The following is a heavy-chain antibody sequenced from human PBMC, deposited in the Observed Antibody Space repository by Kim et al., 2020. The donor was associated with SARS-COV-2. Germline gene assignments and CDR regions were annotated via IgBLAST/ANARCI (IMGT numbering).Heavy chain of an antibody. V-gene: IGHV4-39*07. J-gene: IGHJ3*02. CDR1: GGSISSSSYY. CDR2: IYYSGST. CDR3: ARDEDYGDYSGAFDI. D-gene: IGHD4-17*01. Sequence: SETLSLTCTVSGGSISSSSYYWGWIRQPPGKGLEWIGSIYYSGSTYYNPSLKSRVTISVDTSKNQFSLKLSSVTAADTAVYYCARDEDYGDYSGAFDIWGQGTMVTVSS.